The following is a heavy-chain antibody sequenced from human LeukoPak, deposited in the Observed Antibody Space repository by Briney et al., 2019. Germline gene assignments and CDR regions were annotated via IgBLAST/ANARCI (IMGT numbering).Heavy chain of an antibody. J-gene: IGHJ4*02. CDR2: IYSGGST. CDR1: GFTVSSNY. CDR3: AQCGGGNFDLYFDY. D-gene: IGHD1-7*01. Sequence: GGSLRLSCAASGFTVSSNYMSWVRQAPGKGLEWVSVIYSGGSTYYADSVKGRFTISRDNSKNTLYLQMNSLRAEDTAVYYCAQCGGGNFDLYFDYWGQGTLVTVSS. V-gene: IGHV3-53*01.